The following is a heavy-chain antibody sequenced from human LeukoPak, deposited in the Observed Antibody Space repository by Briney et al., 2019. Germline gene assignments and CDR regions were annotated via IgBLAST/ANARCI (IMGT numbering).Heavy chain of an antibody. CDR2: IIPVLNIT. J-gene: IGHJ6*02. V-gene: IGHV1-69*04. CDR3: ARDQGLTAPPPYGLDV. D-gene: IGHD5-18*01. CDR1: GGTFSSSA. Sequence: SVKVSCKTSGGTFSSSAITWVRQAPGQGLEWMGRIIPVLNITTYAQKLQGSVTITADTSTSTVYMELSSLRSEETAVYYCARDQGLTAPPPYGLDVWGQGTTVIVSS.